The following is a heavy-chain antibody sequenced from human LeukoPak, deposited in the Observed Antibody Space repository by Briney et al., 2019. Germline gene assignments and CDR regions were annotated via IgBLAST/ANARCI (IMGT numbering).Heavy chain of an antibody. V-gene: IGHV3-7*03. J-gene: IGHJ6*02. CDR2: INPDGRDT. Sequence: GSLRLSCVVSGFTFNRCWMNWVRQAPGKGLEWVAHINPDGRDTYYVDSVKGRFTISRDNAKNSLYLQMNSLRAEDTAVYYCARDVVPAAISTYYYGMDVWGQGTTVTVSS. CDR1: GFTFNRCW. CDR3: ARDVVPAAISTYYYGMDV. D-gene: IGHD2-2*02.